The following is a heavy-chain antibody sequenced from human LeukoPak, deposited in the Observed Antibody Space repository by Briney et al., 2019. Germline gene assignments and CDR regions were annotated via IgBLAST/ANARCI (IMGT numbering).Heavy chain of an antibody. CDR2: INPNSGGT. V-gene: IGHV1-2*02. J-gene: IGHJ6*03. D-gene: IGHD1-26*01. CDR3: ARDYIQWEPRYYYYMDV. CDR1: GYTFTGYY. Sequence: ASVKVSCKASGYTFTGYYMHWVRQAPGQGLEWMGWINPNSGGTNYAQKFQGRVTMTRDTSISTAYMELSRLRSDDTAVYYCARDYIQWEPRYYYYMDVWGKGTTVTVSS.